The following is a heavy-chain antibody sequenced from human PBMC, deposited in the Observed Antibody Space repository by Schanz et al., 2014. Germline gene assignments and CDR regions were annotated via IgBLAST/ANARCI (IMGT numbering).Heavy chain of an antibody. CDR2: MNPKSGNT. V-gene: IGHV1-8*02. Sequence: QVQLVQSGAEVKNPGASVKVSCKASGYTFINSDINWVRQAAGQGLEWMGWMNPKSGNTGYAQKFQGRVTMSRTTSISTAYMELSRLRPDDTAIYYCARGLVRYFAYWGQGTLVTVSS. CDR1: GYTFINSD. D-gene: IGHD2-8*02. J-gene: IGHJ4*02. CDR3: ARGLVRYFAY.